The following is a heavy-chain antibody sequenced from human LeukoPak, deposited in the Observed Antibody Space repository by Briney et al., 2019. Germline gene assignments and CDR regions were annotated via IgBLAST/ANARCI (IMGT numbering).Heavy chain of an antibody. D-gene: IGHD6-19*01. Sequence: QPGGSLRLSCAASGFTFSSYGMYWVRQAPGKGLEWVAVISSDGSNKYYADSVKGRFTISRDNSKNTLYLQMNSLRAEDTAVYYCAKDPIAVAGNNYYGMDVWGQGTTVSVSS. CDR3: AKDPIAVAGNNYYGMDV. CDR2: ISSDGSNK. V-gene: IGHV3-30*18. CDR1: GFTFSSYG. J-gene: IGHJ6*02.